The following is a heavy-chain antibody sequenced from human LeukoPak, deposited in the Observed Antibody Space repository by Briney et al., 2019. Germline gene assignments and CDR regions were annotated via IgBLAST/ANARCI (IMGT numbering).Heavy chain of an antibody. J-gene: IGHJ6*02. CDR3: ASLRGPNGMDV. CDR2: IYYSGST. D-gene: IGHD3-10*01. V-gene: IGHV4-30-4*01. CDR1: GGSISSGDYY. Sequence: SETLSLTCTVSGGSISSGDYYWSWFRQPPGKGLEWIGYIYYSGSTYYNPSLKSRVTISVDTSKNQFSLKLSSVTAADTAVYYCASLRGPNGMDVWGQGTTVTVSS.